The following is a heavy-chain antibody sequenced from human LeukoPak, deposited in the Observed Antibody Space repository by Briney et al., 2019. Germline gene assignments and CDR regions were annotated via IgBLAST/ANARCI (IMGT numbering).Heavy chain of an antibody. Sequence: GASVKVSCKASGYTFTSYDINWVRQATGQGLERMGWMNPNSGNTGYAQKFQGRVTMTRNTSISTAYMELSSLRSEDTAVYYCARSRGLTGTRRWFDPWGQGTLVTVSS. CDR1: GYTFTSYD. CDR2: MNPNSGNT. J-gene: IGHJ5*02. CDR3: ARSRGLTGTRRWFDP. D-gene: IGHD1-20*01. V-gene: IGHV1-8*01.